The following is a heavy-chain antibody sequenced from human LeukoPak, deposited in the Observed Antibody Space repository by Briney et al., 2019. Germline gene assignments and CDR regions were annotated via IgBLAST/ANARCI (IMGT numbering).Heavy chain of an antibody. V-gene: IGHV3-21*01. CDR1: GFTFSSYS. D-gene: IGHD2-2*02. CDR2: ISSSDTYI. CDR3: ARVGNTQLAFDY. Sequence: GGSLRLSCAASGFTFSSYSMNWVRQAPGKGLEWVSSISSSDTYIYHADSVKGRFTISRDNAKNSLYLQMNSLRAEDTAVYYCARVGNTQLAFDYWGQGTLVTVSS. J-gene: IGHJ4*02.